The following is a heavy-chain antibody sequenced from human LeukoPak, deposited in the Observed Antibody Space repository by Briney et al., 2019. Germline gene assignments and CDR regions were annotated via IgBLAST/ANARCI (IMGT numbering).Heavy chain of an antibody. D-gene: IGHD3-3*01. CDR1: GGSINSIYW. CDR3: ARNYESGYSIGP. Sequence: PSGTLSLTCAVSGGSINSIYWWSWVRQPPGKGLEWIGEIQHSGNINYNLSLKSRVTISVDKSKNQFSLTVTSVTAADTAIYHCARNYESGYSIGPWGQGTLVTVSS. CDR2: IQHSGNI. V-gene: IGHV4-4*02. J-gene: IGHJ5*02.